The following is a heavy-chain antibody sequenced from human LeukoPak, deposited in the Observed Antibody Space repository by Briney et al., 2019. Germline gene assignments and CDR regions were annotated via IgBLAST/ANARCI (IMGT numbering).Heavy chain of an antibody. CDR2: IKQDGSEK. Sequence: GVSLRLSGAASGFTCSSYWMSWVRQAPGKGLEGVANIKQDGSEKYYVDSGKVQFTSSRDNAKDSLYLQMNSLRAEDMAVYYCARERGEDWELPYFDYWGQGTPVTVSS. CDR3: ARERGEDWELPYFDY. D-gene: IGHD1-26*01. J-gene: IGHJ4*02. V-gene: IGHV3-7*01. CDR1: GFTCSSYW.